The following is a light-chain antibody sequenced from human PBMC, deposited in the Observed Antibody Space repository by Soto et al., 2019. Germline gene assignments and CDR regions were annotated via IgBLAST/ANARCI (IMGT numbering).Light chain of an antibody. CDR3: QASSDWPST. CDR2: DAS. Sequence: EIVLTQSPATLSLSPGDRATLSCRASQSVGSYLGWYQQRPGQAPRLLIYDASNRATGIPARFSGSGAGTDFPLAISRLEPEDFAVYYRQASSDWPSTFGGGTKVEIK. V-gene: IGKV3-11*01. J-gene: IGKJ4*01. CDR1: QSVGSY.